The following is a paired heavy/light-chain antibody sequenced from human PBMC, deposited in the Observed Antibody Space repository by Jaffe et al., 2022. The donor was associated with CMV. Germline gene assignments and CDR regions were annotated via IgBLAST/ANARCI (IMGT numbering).Light chain of an antibody. V-gene: IGKV3-11*01. CDR1: QSVNSY. CDR2: DAS. J-gene: IGKJ5*01. Sequence: EIVLTQSPATLSLSPGERATLSCRASQSVNSYLAWYQQKPGQAPRLLIYDASNRGAGIPDRFSGSGSGTDFTLTISSLEPEDFAVYYCQQRYRTFGQGTRLEIK. CDR3: QQRYRT.
Heavy chain of an antibody. J-gene: IGHJ6*03. D-gene: IGHD3-16*01. Sequence: QVQLVESGGGLVKPGGSLRLSCAASGFSFSDYYMSWIRQAPGKGLEWVSYISDSSRYTNYADSVKGRFTISRDDAKKSLYLQMNSLRVEDTAVYYCARDGAAVNFYYYMDVWGKGATVTVS. CDR3: ARDGAAVNFYYYMDV. CDR1: GFSFSDYY. V-gene: IGHV3-11*06. CDR2: ISDSSRYT.